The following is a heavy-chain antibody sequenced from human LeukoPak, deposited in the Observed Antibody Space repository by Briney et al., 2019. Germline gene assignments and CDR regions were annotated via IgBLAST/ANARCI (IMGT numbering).Heavy chain of an antibody. CDR2: ISSSSSYI. D-gene: IGHD3-3*01. CDR3: ATFWSGYCLRY. CDR1: GFTFSDYY. Sequence: PGGSLRLSCAASGFTFSDYYMSWIRQAPGKGLEWVSSISSSSSYIYYADSVKGRFTISRDNAKNSLYLQMNSLRAEDTAVYYCATFWSGYCLRYWGQGTLVTVSS. V-gene: IGHV3-11*06. J-gene: IGHJ4*02.